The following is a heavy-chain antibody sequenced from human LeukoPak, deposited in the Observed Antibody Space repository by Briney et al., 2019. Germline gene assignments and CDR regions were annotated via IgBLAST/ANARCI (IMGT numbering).Heavy chain of an antibody. CDR3: ARGKTGTTIFGLDY. Sequence: GGSLRLSCAASGFTFSSYAMHWVRQAPGKGLEWVAVISYDGSNKYYADSVKGRFTISRDNSKNTLYLQMNSLRAEDTAVYYCARGKTGTTIFGLDYWGQGTLVTVSS. D-gene: IGHD1-1*01. CDR1: GFTFSSYA. V-gene: IGHV3-30*04. J-gene: IGHJ4*02. CDR2: ISYDGSNK.